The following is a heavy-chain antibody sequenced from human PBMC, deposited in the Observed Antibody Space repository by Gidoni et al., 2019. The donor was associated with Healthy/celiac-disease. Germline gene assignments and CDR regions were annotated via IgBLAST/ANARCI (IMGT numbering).Heavy chain of an antibody. CDR1: GYTFTSYG. V-gene: IGHV1-18*01. CDR2: IIVYNFNT. Sequence: QVQLVQSGAEVKKPGASVKVSCRASGYTFTSYGISWVRQAPGQGLEWMGWIIVYNFNTNYAQKLQGRVTMTTDTSTSTSYMELRSLRSDDTAVYYCARDMDTAPDYYYYGMDVWGQGTTVTVSS. J-gene: IGHJ6*02. CDR3: ARDMDTAPDYYYYGMDV. D-gene: IGHD5-18*01.